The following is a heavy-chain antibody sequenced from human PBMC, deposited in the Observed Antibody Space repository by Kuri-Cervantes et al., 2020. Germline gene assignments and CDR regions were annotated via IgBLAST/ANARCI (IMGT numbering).Heavy chain of an antibody. D-gene: IGHD3-22*01. J-gene: IGHJ4*02. Sequence: SVKVSCKASGATFISYSNSWVRQAPGQGLEWMGGIIPIFGTANYAQKFQGRVTMTRDTSTSTVYMELTSLRSEDTAVYYCARGGYYDSSGYFVNPRPSDFDYWGQGTLVTVSS. CDR1: GATFISYS. CDR3: ARGGYYDSSGYFVNPRPSDFDY. V-gene: IGHV1-69*05. CDR2: IIPIFGTA.